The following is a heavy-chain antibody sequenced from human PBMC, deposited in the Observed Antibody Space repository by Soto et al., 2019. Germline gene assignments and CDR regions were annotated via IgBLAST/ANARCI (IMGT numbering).Heavy chain of an antibody. CDR1: GFTFSNYA. CDR3: ARGAPGGLVAGIVY. Sequence: PGGSLRLSCAASGFTFSNYAMSWVRQPPGKGLEWVAAISVGGAGTYYADSVKGRFTISRDNFKNTLYLQMDSVRADDTAVYYCARGAPGGLVAGIVYWGQGTLVTVSS. D-gene: IGHD3-16*01. V-gene: IGHV3-23*01. J-gene: IGHJ4*02. CDR2: ISVGGAGT.